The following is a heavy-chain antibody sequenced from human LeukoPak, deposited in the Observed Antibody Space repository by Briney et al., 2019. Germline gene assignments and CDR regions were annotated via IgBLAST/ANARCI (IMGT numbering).Heavy chain of an antibody. CDR2: ISYDGSNK. CDR1: GFTFSSYA. D-gene: IGHD6-13*01. V-gene: IGHV3-30*04. CDR3: ASGYSSSWLDY. Sequence: GGSLRLSCAASGFTFSSYAMHWVRQAPGKGLEWVAVISYDGSNKYYADSVKGRFTISGDNSKNTLYLQMNSLRAEDTAVYYCASGYSSSWLDYWGQGTLVTVSS. J-gene: IGHJ4*02.